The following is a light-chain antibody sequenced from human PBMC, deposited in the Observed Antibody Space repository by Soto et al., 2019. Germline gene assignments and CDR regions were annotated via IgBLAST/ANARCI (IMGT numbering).Light chain of an antibody. J-gene: IGKJ1*01. CDR2: GAS. V-gene: IGKV3-20*01. CDR1: QSVSSSY. Sequence: ELVLTQSPGTLSLSPGERATLSCRASQSVSSSYLAWYQQKPGQAPRLLIYGASSRATGIPDRFSGSGSGTDFTLTISSLQPDDFATYYCQQYNNYWTFGQGTKVDIK. CDR3: QQYNNYWT.